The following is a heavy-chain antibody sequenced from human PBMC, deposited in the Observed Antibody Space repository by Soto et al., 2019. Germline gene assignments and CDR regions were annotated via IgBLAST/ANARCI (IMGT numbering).Heavy chain of an antibody. CDR2: FDPEDGET. CDR3: ATDRGVSEQQLGTYNWFDP. Sequence: ASVKVSCKVSGYTLTELSMHWVRQAPGKGLEWMGGFDPEDGETIYAQKFQGRVTMTEDTSTDTAYMELSSLRSEDTAVYYCATDRGVSEQQLGTYNWFDPWGQGTLVTSPQ. J-gene: IGHJ5*02. CDR1: GYTLTELS. V-gene: IGHV1-24*01. D-gene: IGHD6-13*01.